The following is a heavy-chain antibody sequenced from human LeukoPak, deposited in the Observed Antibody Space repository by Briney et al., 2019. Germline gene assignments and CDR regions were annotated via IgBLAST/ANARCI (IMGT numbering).Heavy chain of an antibody. CDR3: ARHAESGYDRFDL. CDR1: GGSLSSYY. Sequence: KTSETPSLTCRVSGGSLSSYYWSWIRQPPGKGLEWFGYIYYSGSTNYKSPLKSRVTMSGDTSKNQFSLELRSVTAADTAVYYCARHAESGYDRFDLWGQGTLVTVSS. J-gene: IGHJ5*02. D-gene: IGHD5-12*01. V-gene: IGHV4-59*08. CDR2: IYYSGST.